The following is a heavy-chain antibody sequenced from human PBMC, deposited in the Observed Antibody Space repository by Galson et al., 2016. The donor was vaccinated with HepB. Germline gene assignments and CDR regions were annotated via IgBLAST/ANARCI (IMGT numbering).Heavy chain of an antibody. CDR3: ARDREPIMVRGATLRANSAFDM. J-gene: IGHJ3*02. D-gene: IGHD3-10*01. CDR2: IIPIVGIR. CDR1: GGIFSKSA. Sequence: SVKVSCKASGGIFSKSAISWVRQAPGQGPEWMGGIIPIVGIRNYAQKFQGRLTITADASTTTVYVELSSLRSEDTAIYYCARDREPIMVRGATLRANSAFDMWGQGTLVTVSS. V-gene: IGHV1-69*10.